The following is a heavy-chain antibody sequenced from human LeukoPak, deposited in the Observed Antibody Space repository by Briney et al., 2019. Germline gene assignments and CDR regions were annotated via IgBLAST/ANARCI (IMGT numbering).Heavy chain of an antibody. CDR1: GGSMSSSNYY. CDR2: IYYSGST. V-gene: IGHV4-39*07. J-gene: IGHJ6*03. D-gene: IGHD6-25*01. Sequence: NPSETLSLTCTVSGGSMSSSNYYWGWIRQPPGKGLEWIGSIYYSGSTYYNPSLKSRVTISVDTSKNQFSLKLSSVTAADTAVYYCARDSSDNYMDVWGKGTTVTVSS. CDR3: ARDSSDNYMDV.